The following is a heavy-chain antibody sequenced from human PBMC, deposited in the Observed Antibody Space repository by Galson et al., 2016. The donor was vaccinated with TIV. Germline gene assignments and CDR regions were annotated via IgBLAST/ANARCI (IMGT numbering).Heavy chain of an antibody. CDR2: ITSKTYGATT. D-gene: IGHD1-1*01. CDR1: GFTFGHYA. J-gene: IGHJ3*02. Sequence: LSCAASGFTFGHYAVNWFRQAPGKGLEWVGFITSKTYGATTEYAASVKGRFTISRDDSRNIAYLQMNSLKTEDTAVYYCTRTAMGSTRNAFDIWGQGTVVTVSS. CDR3: TRTAMGSTRNAFDI. V-gene: IGHV3-49*03.